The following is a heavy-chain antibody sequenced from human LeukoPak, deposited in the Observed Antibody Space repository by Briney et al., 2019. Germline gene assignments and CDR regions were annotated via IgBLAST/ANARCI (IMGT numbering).Heavy chain of an antibody. D-gene: IGHD3-10*01. J-gene: IGHJ5*01. Sequence: ASVKVSCKASGYTFTSYDINWVRQATGQGLEWMGWMNPNSGNTGYAQKFQGRVTMTRNTSISTAYMELSSLRSEDAAVYYCARLVWLGESPGSWFDSWGQGTLVTVSS. CDR1: GYTFTSYD. V-gene: IGHV1-8*01. CDR3: ARLVWLGESPGSWFDS. CDR2: MNPNSGNT.